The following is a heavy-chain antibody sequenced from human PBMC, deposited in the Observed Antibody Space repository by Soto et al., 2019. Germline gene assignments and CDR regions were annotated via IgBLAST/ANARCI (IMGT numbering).Heavy chain of an antibody. CDR1: GGSFSGYY. CDR3: AREPRENYYYYMDV. V-gene: IGHV4-34*01. J-gene: IGHJ6*03. D-gene: IGHD1-26*01. CDR2: INHSGST. Sequence: SETLSLTCAVYGGSFSGYYWSWVRQPPGKGLEWIGEINHSGSTNYNPSLKGRVTISVDTSKNQFSLNLSSVTAADTAVYYCAREPRENYYYYMDVWGKGTTVTVSS.